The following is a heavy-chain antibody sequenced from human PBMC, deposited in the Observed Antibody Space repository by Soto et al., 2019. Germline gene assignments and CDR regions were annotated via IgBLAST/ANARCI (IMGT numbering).Heavy chain of an antibody. Sequence: PSETLSLTCTVSGGSISSYYWSWIRQPPGKGLEWIGYIYYSGSTNYNPSLKSRVTISVDTSKNQFSLKLSSVTAADTAVYYCARQGDNWNYYFDYWGQGTLVTVSS. J-gene: IGHJ4*02. D-gene: IGHD1-7*01. CDR3: ARQGDNWNYYFDY. CDR1: GGSISSYY. CDR2: IYYSGST. V-gene: IGHV4-59*08.